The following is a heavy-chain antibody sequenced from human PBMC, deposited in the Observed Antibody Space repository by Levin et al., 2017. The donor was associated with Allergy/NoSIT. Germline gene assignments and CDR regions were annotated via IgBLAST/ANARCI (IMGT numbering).Heavy chain of an antibody. CDR1: GFTFSSYA. CDR2: ITGSGNTA. CDR3: AKAGSSCYPHCYYHSMDV. V-gene: IGHV3-23*01. D-gene: IGHD2-2*01. J-gene: IGHJ6*03. Sequence: PGGSLRLSCAASGFTFSSYAMSWVRQAPGRGLEWVSVITGSGNTAHYADSVKGRSTISRDNSKNTLYLQMNSLRAEDTPVYSFAKAGSSCYPHCYYHSMDVWGQGTTVTVSS.